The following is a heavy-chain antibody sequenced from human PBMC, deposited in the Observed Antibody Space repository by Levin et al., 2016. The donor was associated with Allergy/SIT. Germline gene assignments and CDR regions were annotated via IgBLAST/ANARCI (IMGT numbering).Heavy chain of an antibody. CDR2: ISSNGGST. CDR3: ARVSWCSSTSCDKGRYYYYGMDV. V-gene: IGHV3-64*01. J-gene: IGHJ6*02. CDR1: GFTFSSYA. D-gene: IGHD2-2*01. Sequence: GESLKISCAASGFTFSSYAMHWVRQAPGKGLEYVSAISSNGGSTYYANSVKGRFTISRDNSKNTLYLQMGSLRAEDMAVYYCARVSWCSSTSCDKGRYYYYGMDVWGQGTTVTVSS.